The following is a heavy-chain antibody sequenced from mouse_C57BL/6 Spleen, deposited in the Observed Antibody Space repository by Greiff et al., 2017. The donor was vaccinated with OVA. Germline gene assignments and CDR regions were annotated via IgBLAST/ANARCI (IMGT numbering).Heavy chain of an antibody. CDR2: IDPETGGT. Sequence: QVQLKESGAELVRPGASVTLSCKASGYTFTDYEMHWVKQTPVHGLEWIGAIDPETGGTAYNQQFKGKAILTAAKSSSTAYMELGSLTSEDSAVYYCHYYGTLYAMDYWGQGTSVTVSS. CDR1: GYTFTDYE. V-gene: IGHV1-15*01. CDR3: HYYGTLYAMDY. D-gene: IGHD1-1*01. J-gene: IGHJ4*01.